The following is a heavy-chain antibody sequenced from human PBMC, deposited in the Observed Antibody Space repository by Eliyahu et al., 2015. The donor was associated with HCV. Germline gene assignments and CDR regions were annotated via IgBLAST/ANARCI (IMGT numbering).Heavy chain of an antibody. D-gene: IGHD2/OR15-2a*01. CDR2: ISGSGGST. J-gene: IGHJ3*02. V-gene: IGHV3-23*01. Sequence: EVQLLESGGGLVQPGXSLRLSCAASGFPFSTYAMNWVRQAPGKGLEWVSGISGSGGSTFYADSVKGRFTISRDNSKNTMYLQMNSLRAEDTAVYYCAKGRLLTGTDAFDIWGQGTMVTVSS. CDR3: AKGRLLTGTDAFDI. CDR1: GFPFSTYA.